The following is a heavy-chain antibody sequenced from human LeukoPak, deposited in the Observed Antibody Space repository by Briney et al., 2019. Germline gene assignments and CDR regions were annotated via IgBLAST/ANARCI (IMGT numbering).Heavy chain of an antibody. V-gene: IGHV3-7*03. CDR1: GFTFSSYW. D-gene: IGHD1-26*01. CDR3: ARWLVGALKPGAFDV. Sequence: GGSLRLSCAASGFTFSSYWMSWVRQAPGEGLEWVAKINQDGTEKAYVDSVRGRFTISRDNAKNSLFPQMNSLRAEDTAVYYCARWLVGALKPGAFDVWSQGTAVTVSS. J-gene: IGHJ3*01. CDR2: INQDGTEK.